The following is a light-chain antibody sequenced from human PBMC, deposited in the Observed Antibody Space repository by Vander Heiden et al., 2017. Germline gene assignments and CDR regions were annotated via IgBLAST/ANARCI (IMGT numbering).Light chain of an antibody. J-gene: IGKJ1*01. CDR1: QSVSSSY. V-gene: IGKV3-20*01. CDR3: QQYGSSPWT. Sequence: EIVLTQSPGTLSLSPGERATLSCRASQSVSSSYLAWYPQKPGQAPRLLIYGASSRATGIPDRFSGSGSGTDFTLTFSRLEPEDFAVYYCQQYGSSPWTFGQRTKVEIK. CDR2: GAS.